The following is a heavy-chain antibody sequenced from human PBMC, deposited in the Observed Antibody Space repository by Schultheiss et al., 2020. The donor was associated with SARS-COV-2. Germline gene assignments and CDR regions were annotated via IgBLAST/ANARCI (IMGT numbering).Heavy chain of an antibody. CDR3: ASSLYSSGWYVY. J-gene: IGHJ4*02. CDR2: INHSGST. Sequence: ESLKISCAVYGGSFSGYYWSWIRQPPGKGLEWIGEINHSGSTNYNPSLKSRVTISVDTSKNQFSLKLSSVTAADTAVYYCASSLYSSGWYVYWGQGTLVTVSS. V-gene: IGHV4-34*01. D-gene: IGHD6-19*01. CDR1: GGSFSGYY.